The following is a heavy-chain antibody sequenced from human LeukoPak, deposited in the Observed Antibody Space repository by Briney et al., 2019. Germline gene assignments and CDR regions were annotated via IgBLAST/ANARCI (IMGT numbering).Heavy chain of an antibody. CDR3: ARSADYDILTGYYSGDY. Sequence: GASVKVSCKASGYTFTGYYMHWVRQAPGQGLEWMGRINPNSGGTNYAQKFQGRVTMTRDTSISTAYMELSRLRSDDTAVYYCARSADYDILTGYYSGDYWGQGTLVTVSS. J-gene: IGHJ4*02. CDR2: INPNSGGT. V-gene: IGHV1-2*06. D-gene: IGHD3-9*01. CDR1: GYTFTGYY.